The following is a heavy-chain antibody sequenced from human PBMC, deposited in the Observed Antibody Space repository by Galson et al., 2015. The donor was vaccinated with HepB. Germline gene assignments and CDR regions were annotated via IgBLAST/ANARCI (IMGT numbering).Heavy chain of an antibody. J-gene: IGHJ3*02. CDR2: IWYDGSNK. D-gene: IGHD1-26*01. V-gene: IGHV3-33*01. CDR3: ARDKGQWELRSFAFDI. CDR1: GFTFSSYG. Sequence: SLRLSCAASGFTFSSYGMHWVRQAPGKGLEWVAVIWYDGSNKYYADSVKGRFTISRDNSKNTLYLHMNRLRAEDTAVYYCARDKGQWELRSFAFDIWGQGTMVTVSS.